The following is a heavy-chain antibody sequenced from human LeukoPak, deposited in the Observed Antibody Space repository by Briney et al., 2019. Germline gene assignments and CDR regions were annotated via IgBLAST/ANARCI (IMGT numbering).Heavy chain of an antibody. D-gene: IGHD1-14*01. CDR3: ARGGMGPTVAFDI. J-gene: IGHJ3*02. Sequence: PGGSLRLSCAASGFTFRSTVMSWVRQAPGKGLEWVSGIVENGDYTSYADSVKGRFTISRDNAKNSLYLQMNSLRAEDTAVYYCARGGMGPTVAFDIWGQGTMVTVSS. V-gene: IGHV3-21*01. CDR2: IVENGDYT. CDR1: GFTFRSTV.